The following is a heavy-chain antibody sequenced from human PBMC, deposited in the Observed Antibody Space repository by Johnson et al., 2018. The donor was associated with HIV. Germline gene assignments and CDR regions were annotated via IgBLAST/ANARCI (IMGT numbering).Heavy chain of an antibody. Sequence: VQLVESGGGLVQPGGSLRLSCAASGFTVSSNYMSWVRQAPGKGLEWVSVIFSGGTTYYADSVKGRFTISRDNSKNTLYLQMNSLRAEDTAVYYCASSGYSSFGQAFDIWGQGTMVTVSS. J-gene: IGHJ3*02. D-gene: IGHD6-13*01. CDR3: ASSGYSSFGQAFDI. CDR1: GFTVSSNY. CDR2: IFSGGTT. V-gene: IGHV3-66*01.